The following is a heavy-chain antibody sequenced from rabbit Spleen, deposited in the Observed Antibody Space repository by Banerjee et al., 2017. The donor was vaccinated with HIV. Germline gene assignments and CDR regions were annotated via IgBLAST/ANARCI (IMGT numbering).Heavy chain of an antibody. J-gene: IGHJ4*01. CDR3: AREDVGGSVTL. Sequence: EASGGGLVKPGGTLTLTCKASVIVFSSNYYLCWVRQAPGKGMEWIASIDAGVSGITDYASWVNGRFTISKTSSTTVTLQRTSLTAADTATYFGAREDVGGSVTLWGQGTLVTVS. CDR2: IDAGVSGIT. CDR1: VIVFSSNYY. D-gene: IGHD1-1*01. V-gene: IGHV1S40*01.